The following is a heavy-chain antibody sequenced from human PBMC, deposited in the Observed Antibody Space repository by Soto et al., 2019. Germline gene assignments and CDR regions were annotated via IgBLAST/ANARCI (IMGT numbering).Heavy chain of an antibody. CDR1: GFTFSSYA. CDR3: ARGLDRNFDY. V-gene: IGHV3-30-3*01. D-gene: IGHD4-17*01. J-gene: IGHJ4*02. Sequence: GSLRLSCAASGFTFSSYAMHWVRQAPGKGLEWVAVISYDGSNKYYADSVKGRFTISRDNSKNTLYLQMNSLRAEDTAVYYCARGLDRNFDYWGQGTLVTVSS. CDR2: ISYDGSNK.